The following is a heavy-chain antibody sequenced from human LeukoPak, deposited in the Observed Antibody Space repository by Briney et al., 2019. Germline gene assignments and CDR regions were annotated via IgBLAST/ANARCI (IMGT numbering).Heavy chain of an antibody. CDR1: GYTFTSYY. V-gene: IGHV1-46*01. Sequence: ASVKASCKASGYTFTSYYMHWVRQAPGQGLEWMGIINPSGGSTSYAQKFQGRVTMTRDTSTSTVYMELSSLRSEDTAVYYCARDNAADYDILTGYYSREFEYYFDYWGQGTLVTVSS. CDR2: INPSGGST. CDR3: ARDNAADYDILTGYYSREFEYYFDY. J-gene: IGHJ4*02. D-gene: IGHD3-9*01.